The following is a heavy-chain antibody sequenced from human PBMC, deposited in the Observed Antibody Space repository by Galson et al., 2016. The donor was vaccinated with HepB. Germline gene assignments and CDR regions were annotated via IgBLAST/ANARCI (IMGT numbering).Heavy chain of an antibody. CDR1: GFIFSDYY. V-gene: IGHV3-7*01. Sequence: SLRLSCAASGFIFSDYYMSWVRQAPGNGLEWVAHINQAGTAIYYVDSVKGRFTISRDNAKNSLYLQMSSLRAEDTAVYFCVGWYSGTYSANYWGKGTLVTVSS. J-gene: IGHJ4*02. CDR2: INQAGTAI. D-gene: IGHD1-26*01. CDR3: VGWYSGTYSANY.